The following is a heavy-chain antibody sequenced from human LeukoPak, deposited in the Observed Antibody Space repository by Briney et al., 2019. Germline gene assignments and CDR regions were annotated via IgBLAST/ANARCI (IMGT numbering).Heavy chain of an antibody. Sequence: PGGSLRLSCAASGFTFSSYSMNWVRQAPGKGLEWVSSISSSSSYIYYADSVKGRFTISRDNAKNSLYLQMNSLRAEDTAVYYCARVRVTHGQFDYWGQGALVTVSS. CDR1: GFTFSSYS. CDR3: ARVRVTHGQFDY. D-gene: IGHD2-21*02. J-gene: IGHJ4*02. V-gene: IGHV3-21*01. CDR2: ISSSSSYI.